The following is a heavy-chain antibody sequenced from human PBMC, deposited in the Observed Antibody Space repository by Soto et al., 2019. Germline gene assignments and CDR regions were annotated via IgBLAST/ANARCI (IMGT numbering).Heavy chain of an antibody. V-gene: IGHV3-15*01. CDR3: TTDGESIAARLWGYYYYYMDV. Sequence: GGSLRLSCAASGFTFSNAWMSWVRQAPGKGLEWVGRIKSKTDGGTTDYAAPVKGRFTISRDDSKNTLYLQMNSLKTEDTAVYYCTTDGESIAARLWGYYYYYMDVWGKGTTVTVSS. J-gene: IGHJ6*03. CDR2: IKSKTDGGTT. CDR1: GFTFSNAW. D-gene: IGHD6-6*01.